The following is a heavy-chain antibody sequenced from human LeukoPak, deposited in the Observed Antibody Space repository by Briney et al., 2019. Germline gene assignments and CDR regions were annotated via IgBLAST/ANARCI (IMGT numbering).Heavy chain of an antibody. Sequence: GGSLRLSCAASGFTFSSYAMSWVRQAPGKGLEWVSAISGSGGSTYYADSVKGRFTISRDNSKNTLYLQMNSLRAEDTAVYYCAKVSYCNGGSCYSIAPNRPIDYWDQGTLVTVSS. V-gene: IGHV3-23*01. D-gene: IGHD2-15*01. CDR3: AKVSYCNGGSCYSIAPNRPIDY. CDR2: ISGSGGST. CDR1: GFTFSSYA. J-gene: IGHJ4*02.